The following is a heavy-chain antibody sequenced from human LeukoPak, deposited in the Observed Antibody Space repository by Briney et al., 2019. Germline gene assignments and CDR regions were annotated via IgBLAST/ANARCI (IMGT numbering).Heavy chain of an antibody. D-gene: IGHD3-22*01. Sequence: SETLSLTCAVSGGSISSGGYSWSWIRQPPGKGLEWIGYIYHSGSTYYNPSLKSRVTISVDRSKNQFSLKLSSVTAADTAVYCCARVGSSGYSYYFDYWGQGTLVTVSS. CDR2: IYHSGST. CDR3: ARVGSSGYSYYFDY. V-gene: IGHV4-30-2*01. CDR1: GGSISSGGYS. J-gene: IGHJ4*02.